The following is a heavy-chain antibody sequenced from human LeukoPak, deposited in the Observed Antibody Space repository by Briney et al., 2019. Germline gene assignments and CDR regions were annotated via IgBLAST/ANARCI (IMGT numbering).Heavy chain of an antibody. CDR3: AKEGSSWNLYNWFDP. D-gene: IGHD6-13*01. J-gene: IGHJ5*02. V-gene: IGHV3-23*01. CDR2: IFPSGGEI. Sequence: GGSLRLSCAASGFTFSTFAMIWVRQPPGEGLEWVSSIFPSGGEIHYADSVRGRFTISRDNSKSTLSLQMNSLRAEDTAIYYCAKEGSSWNLYNWFDPWGQGTLVTVSS. CDR1: GFTFSTFA.